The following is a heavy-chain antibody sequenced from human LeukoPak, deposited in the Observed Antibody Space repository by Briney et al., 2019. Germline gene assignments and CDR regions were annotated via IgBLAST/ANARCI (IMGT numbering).Heavy chain of an antibody. CDR3: ARTRPPKYYDFWSGYFFDY. CDR1: GFTFSSYG. V-gene: IGHV3-30*02. D-gene: IGHD3-3*01. CDR2: IRYDGNIK. J-gene: IGHJ4*02. Sequence: PGGSLRLSCAAAGFTFSSYGMHWVRQAPGKGLEWVTFIRYDGNIKYYADSVKGRFTISRDNAKNSLYLQMNSLRAEDTAVYYCARTRPPKYYDFWSGYFFDYWGQGTLVTVSS.